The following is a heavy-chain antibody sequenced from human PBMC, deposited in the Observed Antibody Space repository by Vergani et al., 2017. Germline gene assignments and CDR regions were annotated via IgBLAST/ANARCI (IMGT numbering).Heavy chain of an antibody. V-gene: IGHV3-21*01. Sequence: EVQLVESGGGLVKPGGSLRLSCAASGFTFSSYSMNWVRQAPGKGLEWVSSISSSSYIYYADSVKGRFTISRDNAKNSLYLQMNSLRAEDTAVYYCARAPVVPAAIIYYMDVWGKXP. CDR1: GFTFSSYS. J-gene: IGHJ6*03. CDR3: ARAPVVPAAIIYYMDV. CDR2: ISSSSYI. D-gene: IGHD2-2*02.